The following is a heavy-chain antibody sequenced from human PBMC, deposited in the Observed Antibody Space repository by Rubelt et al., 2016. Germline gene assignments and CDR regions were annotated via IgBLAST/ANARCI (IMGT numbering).Heavy chain of an antibody. CDR1: GGSISSRNYY. CDR3: ARGSVVAATLDWFDP. Sequence: QMQLQESGPGLVKSSETLSLTCTVSGGSISSRNYYWGWIRQPPGKGLEWIGSIYYSGSTYYNPSLKSRITISVDTPKNQFSLRLSSVTAADTAVYYCARGSVVAATLDWFDPWGQGTLVTVSS. V-gene: IGHV4-39*01. J-gene: IGHJ5*02. CDR2: IYYSGST. D-gene: IGHD2-15*01.